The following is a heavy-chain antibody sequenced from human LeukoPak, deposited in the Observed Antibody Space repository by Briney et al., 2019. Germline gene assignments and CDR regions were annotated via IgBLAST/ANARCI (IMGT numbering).Heavy chain of an antibody. Sequence: PSETLSLTCTVSGGSISSGGYYWSWIRQHPGKGLEWIGYIYYSGSTYYNPSLKSRVTISVDTSKNRFSLKLSSVTAADTAVYYCARGSDTAMVTPYWGQGTLVTVSS. J-gene: IGHJ4*02. D-gene: IGHD5-18*01. CDR3: ARGSDTAMVTPY. CDR1: GGSISSGGYY. CDR2: IYYSGST. V-gene: IGHV4-31*03.